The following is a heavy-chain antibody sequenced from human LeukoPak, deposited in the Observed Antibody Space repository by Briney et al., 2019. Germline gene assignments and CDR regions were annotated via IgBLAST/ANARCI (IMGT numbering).Heavy chain of an antibody. CDR3: AKDYDSSGYPWVFDY. D-gene: IGHD3-22*01. J-gene: IGHJ4*02. CDR1: GLTFSSYA. CDR2: ISGSGGST. V-gene: IGHV3-23*01. Sequence: GGSLRLSCAASGLTFSSYAMSWVRQAPGKGLEWVSAISGSGGSTYYADSVKGRFTISRDNSKNTLYLQMNSLRAEDTAVYYCAKDYDSSGYPWVFDYWGQGTLVTVPS.